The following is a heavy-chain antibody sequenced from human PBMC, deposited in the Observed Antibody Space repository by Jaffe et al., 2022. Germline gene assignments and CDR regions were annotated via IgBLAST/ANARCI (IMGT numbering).Heavy chain of an antibody. Sequence: QLQLQESGPGLVKPSETLSLTCTVSGGSISSSSYYWGWIRQPPGKGLEWIGSIYYSGSTYYNPSLKSRVTISVDTSKNQFSLKLSSVTAADTAVYYCARLERYGDYGSYYYYMDVWGKGTTVTVSS. J-gene: IGHJ6*03. CDR3: ARLERYGDYGSYYYYMDV. D-gene: IGHD4-17*01. V-gene: IGHV4-39*01. CDR1: GGSISSSSYY. CDR2: IYYSGST.